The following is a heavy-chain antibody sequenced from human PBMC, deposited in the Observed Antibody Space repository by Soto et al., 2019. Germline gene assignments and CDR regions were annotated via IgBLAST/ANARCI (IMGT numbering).Heavy chain of an antibody. CDR2: IYYGDGT. CDR3: ARPYRSVSYLGFDF. D-gene: IGHD3-22*01. Sequence: QLQLQESGPGLVKPSETLSLTCAVSGGSINSAYYWGWIRQPPGKGLEWFGRIYYGDGTSYHPSHKCRVPISAVTSKTQFSLTLNSVTAADTAVYYCARPYRSVSYLGFDFWGLGILVTVSA. J-gene: IGHJ4*02. V-gene: IGHV4-39*01. CDR1: GGSINSAYY.